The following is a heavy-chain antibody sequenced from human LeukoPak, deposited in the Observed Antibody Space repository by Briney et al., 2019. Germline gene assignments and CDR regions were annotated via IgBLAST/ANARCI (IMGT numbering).Heavy chain of an antibody. D-gene: IGHD2-2*01. Sequence: SETLSLTCTVSGGSISSYYWSWIRQPAGKGLEWIGRIYTSGSTNYNPSLKSRVTMSVDTSKNQFSLKLSSVTAADTAVYYCARAPFRSQLYDYYYYYYMDVWGKGTTVTVSS. CDR1: GGSISSYY. J-gene: IGHJ6*03. CDR2: IYTSGST. CDR3: ARAPFRSQLYDYYYYYYMDV. V-gene: IGHV4-4*07.